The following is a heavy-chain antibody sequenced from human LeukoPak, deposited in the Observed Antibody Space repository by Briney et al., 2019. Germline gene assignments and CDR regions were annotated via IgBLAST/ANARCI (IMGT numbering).Heavy chain of an antibody. CDR2: ISGSGGST. V-gene: IGHV3-23*01. CDR1: GFTFSSYG. Sequence: GGSLRLSCAASGFTFSSYGMSWVRQAPGKGLEWVSAISGSGGSTYYADSVKGRFTISRDNSKNTLYLQMNSLRAEDTAVYYCAKKLWFGELTNDGGFDYWGQGTLVTVSS. CDR3: AKKLWFGELTNDGGFDY. J-gene: IGHJ4*02. D-gene: IGHD3-10*01.